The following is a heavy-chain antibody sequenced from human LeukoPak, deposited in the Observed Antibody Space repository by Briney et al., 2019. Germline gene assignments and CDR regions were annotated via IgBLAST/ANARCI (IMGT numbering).Heavy chain of an antibody. V-gene: IGHV3-30*02. D-gene: IGHD1-26*01. J-gene: IGHJ6*03. Sequence: GGSLRLSCAASGFTFKNYGMLWVRQAPGKGLEWVAFIRYDGSNKYYADSVKGRFTISRDNSKNTLYLQMNSLRAEDTAVYYCARDPYSGSYGDSYYYYMDVWGKGTTVTISS. CDR1: GFTFKNYG. CDR3: ARDPYSGSYGDSYYYYMDV. CDR2: IRYDGSNK.